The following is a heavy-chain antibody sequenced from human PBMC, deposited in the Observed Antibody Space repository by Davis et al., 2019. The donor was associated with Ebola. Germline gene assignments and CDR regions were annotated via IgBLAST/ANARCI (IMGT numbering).Heavy chain of an antibody. CDR3: ASPVSVFGVVIIHHYYYYGMDV. D-gene: IGHD3-3*01. CDR1: GYTFTGYY. V-gene: IGHV1-69*06. J-gene: IGHJ6*02. Sequence: AASVKVSCKASGYTFTGYYMHWVRQAPGQGLEWMGGIIPIFGTANYAQKFQGRVTITADKSTSTAYMELSSLRSEDTAVYYCASPVSVFGVVIIHHYYYYGMDVWGQGTTVTVSS. CDR2: IIPIFGTA.